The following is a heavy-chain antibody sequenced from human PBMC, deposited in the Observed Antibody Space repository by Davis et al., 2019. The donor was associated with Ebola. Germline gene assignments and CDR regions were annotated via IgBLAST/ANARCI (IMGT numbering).Heavy chain of an antibody. D-gene: IGHD6-19*01. Sequence: SVQVSCQASLGTFSSYAISWVRQAPGQGLEWMGGIIPIFGTANYAQKFQGRVTITADKSTSTAYMERSSLRSEDTAVYYCERYGYSSGWYAGIDYWGQGTLVTVSS. CDR2: IIPIFGTA. CDR1: LGTFSSYA. J-gene: IGHJ4*02. V-gene: IGHV1-69*06. CDR3: ERYGYSSGWYAGIDY.